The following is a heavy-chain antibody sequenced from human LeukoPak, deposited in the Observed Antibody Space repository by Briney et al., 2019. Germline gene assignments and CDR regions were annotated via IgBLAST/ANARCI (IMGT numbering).Heavy chain of an antibody. Sequence: SETLSLTCTVSGGSISSYYWSWIRQPAGKGLEWIGRIYTSGSTNYNPSLKSRVTMSVDTSKNQFSLKLSSVTAADTAVYYCARDVPYCSGGSCYGFDYWGQGTLVTVSS. CDR1: GGSISSYY. J-gene: IGHJ4*02. CDR3: ARDVPYCSGGSCYGFDY. D-gene: IGHD2-15*01. V-gene: IGHV4-4*07. CDR2: IYTSGST.